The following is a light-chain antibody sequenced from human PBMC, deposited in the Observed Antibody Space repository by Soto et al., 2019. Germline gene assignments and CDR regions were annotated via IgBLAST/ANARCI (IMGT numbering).Light chain of an antibody. CDR1: SSSIGSNA. CDR3: AAWDGSLSAML. J-gene: IGLJ2*01. V-gene: IGLV1-44*01. Sequence: QSVLTQPPSASGTPGQRVTISCSGSSSSIGSNAVNWYQHIPGTAPKLLIYSNNQRPSGVPDRFSGSKSGTSASLAISGLQSEDEADYYCAAWDGSLSAMLFGGGTKLTVL. CDR2: SNN.